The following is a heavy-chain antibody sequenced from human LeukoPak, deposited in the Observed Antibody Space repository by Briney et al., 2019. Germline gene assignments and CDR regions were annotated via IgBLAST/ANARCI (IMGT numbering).Heavy chain of an antibody. CDR1: GGSISTYY. CDR3: ARVTAVAGFTNFDY. Sequence: PSETLSLTCTVSGGSISTYYWSWIRQPPGKGLEWIGYIYYSGSTNYNPSLKSRVSISAGTSKNQFSLKLSSVTAADTAVYYCARVTAVAGFTNFDYWGQGTLVTVSS. D-gene: IGHD6-19*01. V-gene: IGHV4-59*01. J-gene: IGHJ4*02. CDR2: IYYSGST.